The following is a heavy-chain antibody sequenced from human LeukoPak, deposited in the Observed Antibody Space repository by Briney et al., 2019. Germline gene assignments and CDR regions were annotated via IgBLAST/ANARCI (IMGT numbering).Heavy chain of an antibody. CDR1: GFTFSDYY. CDR2: ISSSGSTI. Sequence: GGSLRLSCAASGFTFSDYYMSWIRQAPGKGLEWVSYISSSGSTIYYADSVKGRFTISRDNAKNSLYLQMNSLKTEDTAVYYCTRDRYSYGYAVGDYWGQGTLVTVSS. CDR3: TRDRYSYGYAVGDY. J-gene: IGHJ4*02. D-gene: IGHD5-18*01. V-gene: IGHV3-11*01.